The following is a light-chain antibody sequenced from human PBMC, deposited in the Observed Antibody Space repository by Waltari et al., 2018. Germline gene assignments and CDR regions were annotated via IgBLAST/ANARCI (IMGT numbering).Light chain of an antibody. CDR3: LLHYSGPRV. CDR2: DTS. Sequence: QAVVNQEPSVTVSQGGTVTLTCGSRPGAVYSSHYHYWFQNKPGPAPRTLVYDTSNKHSWTPARFSGSVVGGKAALTLSGAQPADEAEYYCLLHYSGPRVFGGGTKVTVL. V-gene: IGLV7-46*01. CDR1: PGAVYSSHY. J-gene: IGLJ2*01.